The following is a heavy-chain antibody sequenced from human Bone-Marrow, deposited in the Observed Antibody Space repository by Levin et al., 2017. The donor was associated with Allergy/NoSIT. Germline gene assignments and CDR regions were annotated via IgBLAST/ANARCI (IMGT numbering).Heavy chain of an antibody. CDR1: GGSITNGDYY. CDR2: IYYTGST. CDR3: VRGGGYFDF. J-gene: IGHJ4*02. D-gene: IGHD4-23*01. Sequence: SQTLSLTCSVSGGSITNGDYYWSWIRQSPGMGLEWIGFIYYTGSTNKDPSLKSRVTMSVDTSKNQFSLKLTSVTAADTAVYYCVRGGGYFDFWGQGTPVTVSS. V-gene: IGHV4-30-4*01.